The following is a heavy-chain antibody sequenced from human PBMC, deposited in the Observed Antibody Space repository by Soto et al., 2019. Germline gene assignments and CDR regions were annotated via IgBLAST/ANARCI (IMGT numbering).Heavy chain of an antibody. CDR1: GGSFSGYY. Sequence: ESLSRTGAVSGGSFSGYYWSWIRQPPGKGLEWIGEINHSGSTNYNPSLKSRVTISVDTSKKQFSLKLSSVTAADTAVYYCARVTWGSGYVWGQGTLVTVYS. J-gene: IGHJ4*02. CDR2: INHSGST. V-gene: IGHV4-34*01. CDR3: ARVTWGSGYV. D-gene: IGHD3-22*01.